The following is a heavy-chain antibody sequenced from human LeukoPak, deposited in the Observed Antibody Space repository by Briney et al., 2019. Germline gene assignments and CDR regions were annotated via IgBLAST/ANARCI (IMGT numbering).Heavy chain of an antibody. CDR1: GFTFGTYW. CDR2: ITSDGGTT. V-gene: IGHV3-74*01. Sequence: TGGSLRLSCGASGFTFGTYWMHWVRQAPGKGLVWVSGITSDGGTTTYADSVKGRFTISRDNAKNTLYLQMNNLRAEDTAIYYCATDSYVSGSYYRLFYWGQGTLVTVSS. D-gene: IGHD3-10*01. J-gene: IGHJ4*02. CDR3: ATDSYVSGSYYRLFY.